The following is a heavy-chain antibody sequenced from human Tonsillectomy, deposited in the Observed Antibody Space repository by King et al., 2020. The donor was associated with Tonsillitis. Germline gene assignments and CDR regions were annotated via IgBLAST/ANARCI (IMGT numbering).Heavy chain of an antibody. J-gene: IGHJ3*02. CDR3: ARSRKRGYSWEDTFDI. V-gene: IGHV3-30-3*01. D-gene: IGHD5-18*01. CDR1: GFTFSDYA. CDR2: ISKDGTKK. Sequence: VQLVESGGGVVQPGRSLRLSCAASGFTFSDYAMHWVRQAPGKGLEWAAVISKDGTKKFYADSVRGRLSISRDNSKNTLYLQMNSLRAEDTALYYCARSRKRGYSWEDTFDIWGQGTLVTVSS.